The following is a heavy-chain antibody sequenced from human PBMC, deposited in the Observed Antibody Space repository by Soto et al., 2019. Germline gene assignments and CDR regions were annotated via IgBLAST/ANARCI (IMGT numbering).Heavy chain of an antibody. D-gene: IGHD6-13*01. CDR2: ISYDGSNK. J-gene: IGHJ6*02. V-gene: IGHV3-30-3*01. Sequence: ESGGGVVQPGRSLRLSCAASGFTFSSYAMHWVRQAPGKGLEWVAVISYDGSNKYYADSVKGRFTISRDNSKNTLYLQMNSLRAEDTAVYYCARDRTAAGTRNYYYYGMDVWGQGTTVTVSS. CDR3: ARDRTAAGTRNYYYYGMDV. CDR1: GFTFSSYA.